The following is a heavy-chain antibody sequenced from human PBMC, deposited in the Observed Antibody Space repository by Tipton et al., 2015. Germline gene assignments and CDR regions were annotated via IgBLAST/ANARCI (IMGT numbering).Heavy chain of an antibody. CDR1: GGSISSSNW. CDR2: IYYSGDM. Sequence: TLSLTCAVSGGSISSSNWWGWIRQPPGKGLEWIGSIYYSGDMYYNPSLNSRVTISVDTSENQFSLRLSSVTAGDTAVYYCARLGGVVVGVAATTRFTTPDFWFDSWGQGTLVTVSS. V-gene: IGHV4-39*01. J-gene: IGHJ5*01. CDR3: ARLGGVVVGVAATTRFTTPDFWFDS. D-gene: IGHD2-15*01.